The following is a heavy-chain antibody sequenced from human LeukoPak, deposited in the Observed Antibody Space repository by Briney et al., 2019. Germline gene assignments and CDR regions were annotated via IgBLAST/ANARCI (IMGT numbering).Heavy chain of an antibody. V-gene: IGHV3-23*01. CDR2: ISGRGDSP. CDR1: GFTFSNAW. Sequence: GGSLRLSCAASGFTFSNAWMSWVRQAPGKGLEWVSTISGRGDSPNYTDSVKGRFTISRDNAKNSVFLQMSSLSGGDTAIYYCARDQGFRYFDPWGQGTLVTVSS. CDR3: ARDQGFRYFDP. D-gene: IGHD3-16*02. J-gene: IGHJ5*02.